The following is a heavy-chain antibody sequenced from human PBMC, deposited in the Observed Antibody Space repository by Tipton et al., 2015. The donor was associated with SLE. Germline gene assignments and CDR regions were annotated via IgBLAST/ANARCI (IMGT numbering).Heavy chain of an antibody. Sequence: LRLSCTVSGGSISSSSYYWSWIRQPPGKGLEWIGEINHSGSTKYNPSLKSRVTISVDTSKNQFSLKLGSVTAADTAVYYCARVPYYYDSRGTYWYFDLWGRGTLVTVSS. V-gene: IGHV4-39*07. CDR1: GGSISSSSYY. CDR2: INHSGST. D-gene: IGHD3-22*01. CDR3: ARVPYYYDSRGTYWYFDL. J-gene: IGHJ2*01.